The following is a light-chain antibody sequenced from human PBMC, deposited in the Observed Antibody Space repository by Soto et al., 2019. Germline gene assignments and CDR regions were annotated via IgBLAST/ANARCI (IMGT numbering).Light chain of an antibody. J-gene: IGLJ2*01. CDR3: SLYYSGAHLV. CDR1: AGAVSTTNW. V-gene: IGLV7-43*01. CDR2: STD. Sequence: QAVVTQEPSLVVSPGGTVTLTCASGAGAVSTTNWPNWFQQKPGQAPRALIYSTDNKHAWTPARFSGSLLGGKAVLALSGAQPEDEAEYYCSLYYSGAHLVIGGGTKLTVL.